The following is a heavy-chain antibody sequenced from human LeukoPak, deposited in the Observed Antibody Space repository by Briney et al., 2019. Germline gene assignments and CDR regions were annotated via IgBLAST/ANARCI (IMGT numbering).Heavy chain of an antibody. CDR1: GFTFSSYA. CDR2: ISYDGSNK. V-gene: IGHV3-30*04. D-gene: IGHD3-10*01. Sequence: PGRSLRLSCAASGFTFSSYAMHWVRQAPGKGLEWVADISYDGSNKYYADSVKGRFTISRDNSKNTLYLQMNSLRAEDTAVYYCARAIYYYGSNGFDYWGQGTLVTVSS. CDR3: ARAIYYYGSNGFDY. J-gene: IGHJ4*02.